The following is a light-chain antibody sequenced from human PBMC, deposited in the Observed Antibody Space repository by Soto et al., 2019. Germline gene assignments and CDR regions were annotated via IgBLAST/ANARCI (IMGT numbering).Light chain of an antibody. CDR3: CSYAGSGTLV. CDR1: SSDVGSYNL. J-gene: IGLJ3*02. CDR2: EVI. V-gene: IGLV2-23*02. Sequence: QSVLTQPASVSGSPGQSITISCTGTSSDVGSYNLVSWYQQHPGKAPKLMIYEVIKRPSGVSNRFSGSKSGNTASLTISGLQAEDEADYYCCSYAGSGTLVFGGGTKLPVL.